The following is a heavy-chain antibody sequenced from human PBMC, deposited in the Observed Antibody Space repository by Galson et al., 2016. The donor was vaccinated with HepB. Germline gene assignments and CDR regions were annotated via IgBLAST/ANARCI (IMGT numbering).Heavy chain of an antibody. CDR2: ILPIFGSA. CDR3: ARSYNWNSLDY. J-gene: IGHJ4*02. V-gene: IGHV1-69*13. CDR1: GGTFRSDA. Sequence: SVKVSCKASGGTFRSDAISWVRQAPGQGLEWMGGILPIFGSANYAQKFQGRVTITADESTSTVYMELSSLRSKDTAVYYCARSYNWNSLDYWGQGTLVTVSS. D-gene: IGHD1-1*01.